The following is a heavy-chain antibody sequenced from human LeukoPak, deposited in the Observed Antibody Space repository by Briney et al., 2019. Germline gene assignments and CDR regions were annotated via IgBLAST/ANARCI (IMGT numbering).Heavy chain of an antibody. Sequence: SETLSLTCTVTGYSINSGHYWAWNRQPPGKGLEWIGTIYHSGSTYYNPSLKSRVTISLDTSKNQFSLRLNSVTAADTAMYYCAKIGGYGLIDYWGQGTLVTVSS. D-gene: IGHD1-26*01. CDR2: IYHSGST. V-gene: IGHV4-38-2*02. CDR3: AKIGGYGLIDY. J-gene: IGHJ4*02. CDR1: GYSINSGHY.